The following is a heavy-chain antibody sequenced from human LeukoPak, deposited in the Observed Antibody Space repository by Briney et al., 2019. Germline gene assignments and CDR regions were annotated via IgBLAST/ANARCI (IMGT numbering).Heavy chain of an antibody. CDR2: IYYSGST. V-gene: IGHV4-39*01. J-gene: IGHJ4*02. CDR3: ARGRPSYDILTGYYLYYFDY. Sequence: SETLSLTCTVSGGSISSSSYYWGWIRQPPGKGLEWIGSIYYSGSTYYNPSLKSRVTISVDTSKNQFSLKLSSVTAADTAVYYCARGRPSYDILTGYYLYYFDYWGQGTLVTVSS. D-gene: IGHD3-9*01. CDR1: GGSISSSSYY.